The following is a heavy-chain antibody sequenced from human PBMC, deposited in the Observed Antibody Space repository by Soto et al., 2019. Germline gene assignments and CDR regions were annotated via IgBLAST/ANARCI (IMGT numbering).Heavy chain of an antibody. Sequence: GGPLRLSCAASVFTFSDFGMHWVRQAPGKGLEWVAIISYDGILKYYADSVKGRFTISRDTSKGAVYLQMNSLTPEDTAVYYCAKDFKVSGGHYGSLNYYYGMDVWGQGTTVTVS. CDR3: AKDFKVSGGHYGSLNYYYGMDV. CDR1: VFTFSDFG. D-gene: IGHD3-10*01. V-gene: IGHV3-30*18. CDR2: ISYDGILK. J-gene: IGHJ6*02.